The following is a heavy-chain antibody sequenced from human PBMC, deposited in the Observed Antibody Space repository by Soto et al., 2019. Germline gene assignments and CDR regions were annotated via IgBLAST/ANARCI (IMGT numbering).Heavy chain of an antibody. Sequence: PGGSLRLSCAASGFTFGDYGMSWVRQPPGKGLEWVGLIKSKADGGTTDYIAPVKGRFTISRHDSENTLYLQMNSLKSEDTGVYYCNEGFDFRGQGTLVTLSS. V-gene: IGHV3-15*01. J-gene: IGHJ4*02. CDR1: GFTFGDYG. CDR2: IKSKADGGTT. D-gene: IGHD3-3*01. CDR3: NEGFDF.